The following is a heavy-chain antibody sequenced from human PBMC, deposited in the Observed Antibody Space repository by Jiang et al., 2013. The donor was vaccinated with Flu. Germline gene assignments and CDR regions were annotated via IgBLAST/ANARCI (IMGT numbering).Heavy chain of an antibody. CDR2: IYYSGIT. V-gene: IGHV4-30-4*07. CDR3: ALSSYGSGGAYGVDV. D-gene: IGHD3-10*01. J-gene: IGHJ6*02. CDR1: GGSISSGDYS. Sequence: GSGLVKPSQTLSLTCAVSGGSISSGDYSWSWIRQPPGKGLEWIGYIYYSGITYYNPSLKSRVTISVDTSKNQFSLKLSSVTAADTAVYYCALSSYGSGGAYGVDVWGQGTTVTVSS.